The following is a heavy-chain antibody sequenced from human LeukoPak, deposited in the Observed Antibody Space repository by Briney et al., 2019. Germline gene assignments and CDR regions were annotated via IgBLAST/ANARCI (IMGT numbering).Heavy chain of an antibody. CDR2: ISGSGGST. Sequence: PGGSLRLSCAASGFTFSSYAMSWVRQAPGKGLEWVSAISGSGGSTYYADSVKGRFTISRDNSKNTLYLQMNSLGAEDTAVYYCAKGEIEQWLALDYWGQGTLVTVSS. CDR3: AKGEIEQWLALDY. V-gene: IGHV3-23*01. CDR1: GFTFSSYA. J-gene: IGHJ4*02. D-gene: IGHD6-19*01.